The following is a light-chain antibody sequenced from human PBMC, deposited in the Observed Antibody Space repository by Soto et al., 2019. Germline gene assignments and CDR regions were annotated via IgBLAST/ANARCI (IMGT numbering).Light chain of an antibody. Sequence: QSALTQPASVSGSPGQSITISCAGTSSDVGGYNLVSWFQQHPGKVPKLMIYDVSKRPPGVSNRFSGSKSGNTASLTISVLQAEDEADYYCCSVTSSSTLVFATGTKVTVL. V-gene: IGLV2-14*01. J-gene: IGLJ1*01. CDR2: DVS. CDR1: SSDVGGYNL. CDR3: CSVTSSSTLV.